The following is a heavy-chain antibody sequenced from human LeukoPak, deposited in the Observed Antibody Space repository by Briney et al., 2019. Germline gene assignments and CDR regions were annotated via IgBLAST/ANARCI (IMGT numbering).Heavy chain of an antibody. V-gene: IGHV1-18*01. CDR3: ARYRLRSVADFYNWFDP. CDR1: GYTFTSYG. Sequence: ASVKVSCKASGYTFTSYGISWVRQAPGQGLEWMGWISAYNGNTNYAQKLQGRVTMTTDTSTSTAYMELRSLRSDDTAVYYCARYRLRSVADFYNWFDPWGQGTLVTVSS. CDR2: ISAYNGNT. D-gene: IGHD6-19*01. J-gene: IGHJ5*02.